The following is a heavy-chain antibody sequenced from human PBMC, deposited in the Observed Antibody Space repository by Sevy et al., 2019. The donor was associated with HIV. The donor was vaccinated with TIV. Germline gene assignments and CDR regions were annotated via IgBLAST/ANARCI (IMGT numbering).Heavy chain of an antibody. Sequence: GGSLRLSCKVSGFTFGDYVMTWFLQAPGKGLEWVGFIRSKVYCGTTEDAASVKGRFTISRDDSKSIAYLRMNSLKTEDTAVYYCSRADYYGSDGGYYGMDVWGQGTTVTVSS. CDR1: GFTFGDYV. V-gene: IGHV3-49*03. D-gene: IGHD3-10*01. CDR2: IRSKVYCGTT. CDR3: SRADYYGSDGGYYGMDV. J-gene: IGHJ6*02.